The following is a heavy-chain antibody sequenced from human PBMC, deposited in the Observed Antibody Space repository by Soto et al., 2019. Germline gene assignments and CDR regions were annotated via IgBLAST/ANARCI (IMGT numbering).Heavy chain of an antibody. Sequence: SETLSLTCAVSGGSISSGGYSWSWIRQPPGKGLEWIGYIYHSGSTYYNPSLKSRVTISVDRSKNQFSLKLSSVTAADTAVYYCARGRYSKYAGNWFDPWGQGTLVTVSS. CDR2: IYHSGST. V-gene: IGHV4-30-2*01. CDR1: GGSISSGGYS. D-gene: IGHD4-4*01. CDR3: ARGRYSKYAGNWFDP. J-gene: IGHJ5*02.